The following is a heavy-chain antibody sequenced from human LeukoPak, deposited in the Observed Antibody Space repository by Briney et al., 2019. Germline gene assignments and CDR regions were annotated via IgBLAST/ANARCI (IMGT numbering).Heavy chain of an antibody. Sequence: GRSLRLSCAASGFTFSSYGMHWVRQAPGKGLEWVAVIWYDGSNKYYADSVKGRFTISRDNPKNTLYLQMNSLRADDTAVYHCARDLTGTGDYWGQGTLVTVSS. CDR2: IWYDGSNK. CDR1: GFTFSSYG. J-gene: IGHJ4*02. D-gene: IGHD1-1*01. CDR3: ARDLTGTGDY. V-gene: IGHV3-33*01.